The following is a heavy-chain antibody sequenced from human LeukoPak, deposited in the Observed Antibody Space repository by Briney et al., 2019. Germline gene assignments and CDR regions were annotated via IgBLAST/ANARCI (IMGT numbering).Heavy chain of an antibody. V-gene: IGHV4-4*09. Sequence: PSETLSLTCTVSGGSISGYYWSWIRQPPGKGLEWIGYIYTSGSTNYNPSLKSRVTISVDTSKNQFSLKLSSVTAADTAVYYCAGYVDTAMVSGYYMDVWGKGTTVTVSS. CDR2: IYTSGST. D-gene: IGHD5-18*01. CDR3: AGYVDTAMVSGYYMDV. CDR1: GGSISGYY. J-gene: IGHJ6*03.